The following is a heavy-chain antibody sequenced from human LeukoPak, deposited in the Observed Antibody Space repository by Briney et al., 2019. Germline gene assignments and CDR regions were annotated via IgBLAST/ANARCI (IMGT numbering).Heavy chain of an antibody. D-gene: IGHD3-3*01. Sequence: RASVKVSCKASGYTFTSYGISWVRQAPGQGLEWMGGIIPIFGTANYAQKFQGRVTITADESTSTAYMELSSLRSEDTAVYYCASKAPFGVVNGWFDPWGQGTLVTVSS. J-gene: IGHJ5*02. CDR3: ASKAPFGVVNGWFDP. V-gene: IGHV1-69*13. CDR2: IIPIFGTA. CDR1: GYTFTSYG.